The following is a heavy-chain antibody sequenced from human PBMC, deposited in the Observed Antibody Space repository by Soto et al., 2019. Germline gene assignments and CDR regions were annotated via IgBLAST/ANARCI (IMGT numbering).Heavy chain of an antibody. V-gene: IGHV1-69*01. Sequence: GASVKVSCKASGVTFSSYAISWVRQAPVQGLEWMGWIIPIFGTANYAQKFQGRVTVTADESTSRSYLELSSLRSEDTAVYYCSRRLGDFYDSSGYYYQRYALDIWGQGSMVT. CDR1: GVTFSSYA. D-gene: IGHD3-22*01. CDR2: IIPIFGTA. CDR3: SRRLGDFYDSSGYYYQRYALDI. J-gene: IGHJ3*02.